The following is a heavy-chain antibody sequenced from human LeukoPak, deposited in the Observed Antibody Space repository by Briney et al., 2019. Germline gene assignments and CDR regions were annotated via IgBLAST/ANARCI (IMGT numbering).Heavy chain of an antibody. D-gene: IGHD5-24*01. Sequence: GASVKVSCKPSGYTFTGYYMHWVRQAPGQGLEWIGWINPNSGGTNYAQKFQGRVTMTRDTSISTAYMELSRLRSDDTAVYYCARDPVEMATTEFDYWGQGTLVTVSS. V-gene: IGHV1-2*02. CDR1: GYTFTGYY. CDR2: INPNSGGT. J-gene: IGHJ4*02. CDR3: ARDPVEMATTEFDY.